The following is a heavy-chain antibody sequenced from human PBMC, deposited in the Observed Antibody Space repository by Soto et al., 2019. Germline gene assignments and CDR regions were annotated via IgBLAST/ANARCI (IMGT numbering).Heavy chain of an antibody. D-gene: IGHD3-3*01. Sequence: SCGRCVGTFDNSPWHSDRQVLGKGLEWVSSISWNSGNIGYADSVKGRFTTSRDNAKNTLYLQMNSLRTEDTAVYYCAREFWSGPFDYWGQGTLVTVSS. CDR3: AREFWSGPFDY. CDR1: VGTFDNSP. CDR2: ISWNSGNI. V-gene: IGHV3-9*01. J-gene: IGHJ4*02.